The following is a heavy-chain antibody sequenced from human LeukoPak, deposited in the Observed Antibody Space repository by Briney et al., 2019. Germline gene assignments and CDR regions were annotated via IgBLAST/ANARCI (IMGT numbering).Heavy chain of an antibody. V-gene: IGHV3-15*01. D-gene: IGHD1-26*01. Sequence: KTGGSLRLSCAASGFTFSNARMHWVRQAPGKGLEWVGRIKSKPDGGTTDYAAPVKGRFIISRDDSKNTLYLQMSSLKTEDTAVYYCITRLVGATKEDYWGQGTLVTVSS. CDR1: GFTFSNAR. CDR2: IKSKPDGGTT. CDR3: ITRLVGATKEDY. J-gene: IGHJ4*02.